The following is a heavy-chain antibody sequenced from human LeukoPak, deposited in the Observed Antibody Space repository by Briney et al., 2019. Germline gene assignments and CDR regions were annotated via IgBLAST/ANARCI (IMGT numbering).Heavy chain of an antibody. V-gene: IGHV4-30-2*01. CDR1: GGSISSGTYY. CDR2: IYHSRST. CDR3: ARGLADYYGSGSYLIDY. J-gene: IGHJ4*02. D-gene: IGHD3-10*01. Sequence: PSQTLSLTCTVSGGSISSGTYYWSWLRQPPGKGLEWIGYIYHSRSTYYNPSLKSRVTLSVDTSKNQFSLKLSSVTAADTAVYYCARGLADYYGSGSYLIDYWGQGTLVTVSS.